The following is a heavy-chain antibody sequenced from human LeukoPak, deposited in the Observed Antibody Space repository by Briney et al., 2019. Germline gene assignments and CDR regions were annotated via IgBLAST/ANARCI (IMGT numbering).Heavy chain of an antibody. CDR2: IKQDGSQK. CDR1: GFTFSHYW. Sequence: GGSLRLSCAASGFTFSHYWMSWVRRAPGKGLERVASIKQDGSQKYYGDSVKGRFTISRDNAKNSLYLQMNSLRAEDTAFYYCAKDDNSWSLDYWGQGTLVTVSS. D-gene: IGHD6-13*01. V-gene: IGHV3-7*01. CDR3: AKDDNSWSLDY. J-gene: IGHJ4*02.